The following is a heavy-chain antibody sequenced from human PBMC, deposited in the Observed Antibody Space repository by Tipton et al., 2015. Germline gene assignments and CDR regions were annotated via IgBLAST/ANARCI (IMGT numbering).Heavy chain of an antibody. J-gene: IGHJ4*02. CDR1: AGSISTYY. V-gene: IGHV4-4*07. CDR2: IFTGGTT. CDR3: ARGDVAAAGTFDF. Sequence: TLSLTCSISAGSISTYYWSWIRQPAGKGLEWIGRIFTGGTTNYNPSLKSRVAISVDASKNQFSLELKSGTAADTAMYYCARGDVAAAGTFDFWGQGTLVTVSS. D-gene: IGHD2-15*01.